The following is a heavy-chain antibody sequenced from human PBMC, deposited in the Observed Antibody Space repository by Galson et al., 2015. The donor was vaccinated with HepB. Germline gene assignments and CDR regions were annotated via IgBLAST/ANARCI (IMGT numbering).Heavy chain of an antibody. J-gene: IGHJ6*02. CDR3: ATGKTVTTGIHSYYYGMDV. CDR1: GGTFSSYV. Sequence: SVKVSCKASGGTFSSYVISWVRQAPGQGLEWMGGIIPIIGTPRYAQKFQARVTITADTSTTTGYMELSSLRSEDTAVYYCATGKTVTTGIHSYYYGMDVWGQGTTVTVSS. CDR2: IIPIIGTP. D-gene: IGHD4-17*01. V-gene: IGHV1-69*06.